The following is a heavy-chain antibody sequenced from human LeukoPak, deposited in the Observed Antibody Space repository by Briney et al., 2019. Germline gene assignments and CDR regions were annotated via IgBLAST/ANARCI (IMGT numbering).Heavy chain of an antibody. Sequence: PGGSLRLSCAASGFTFSTYGMHWVRPAPGKGLEWVAFIRYGGSNKYYADSVKGRFTISRDNSKNTLYLQMNSLRAEDTAVYYCAKDTTPPKAGFDPWGQGTLVIVSS. CDR1: GFTFSTYG. V-gene: IGHV3-30*02. J-gene: IGHJ5*02. D-gene: IGHD1-14*01. CDR2: IRYGGSNK. CDR3: AKDTTPPKAGFDP.